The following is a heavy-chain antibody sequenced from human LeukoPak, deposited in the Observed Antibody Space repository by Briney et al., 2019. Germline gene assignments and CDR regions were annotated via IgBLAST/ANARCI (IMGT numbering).Heavy chain of an antibody. D-gene: IGHD3-22*01. CDR2: INWSSDSL. J-gene: IGHJ4*02. Sequence: PGGSLRLSCAASGFTFDDYAMHWVRQAPGKGLEWVSGINWSSDSLGYADSVKGRFTISRDNAKNSLYLQMNSLRAEDTALYYCAKAYSSSGYYLFDYRGQGTLVTVSS. V-gene: IGHV3-9*01. CDR1: GFTFDDYA. CDR3: AKAYSSSGYYLFDY.